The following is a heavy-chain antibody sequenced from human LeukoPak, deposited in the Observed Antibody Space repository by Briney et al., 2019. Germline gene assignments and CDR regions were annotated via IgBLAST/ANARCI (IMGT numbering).Heavy chain of an antibody. CDR3: ASRLHYDFWSGYYTGR. CDR1: GGSISSSSYY. Sequence: SETLSLTCTVSGGSISSSSYYWGWVRQPPGKGLEWIGSIYYSGSTYYDPSLKSRFTISVNTSKNQFSLKLSSVTAADTAVYYCASRLHYDFWSGYYTGRWGQGTLVTVSS. J-gene: IGHJ4*02. CDR2: IYYSGST. D-gene: IGHD3-3*01. V-gene: IGHV4-39*01.